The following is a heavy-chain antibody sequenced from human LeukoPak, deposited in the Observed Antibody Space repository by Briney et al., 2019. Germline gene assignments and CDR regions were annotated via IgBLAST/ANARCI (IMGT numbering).Heavy chain of an antibody. J-gene: IGHJ4*02. V-gene: IGHV3-48*03. CDR2: ISSSGSTI. CDR3: ARVFMYYDFWSGYDY. CDR1: GFTFSSYE. Sequence: GGSLRLSCAASGFTFSSYEMNWVRQAPGKGLEWVSYISSSGSTIYYADSVKGRLTISRDNAKNSLYLQMNSLRAEDTAVYYCARVFMYYDFWSGYDYWGQGTLVTVSS. D-gene: IGHD3-3*01.